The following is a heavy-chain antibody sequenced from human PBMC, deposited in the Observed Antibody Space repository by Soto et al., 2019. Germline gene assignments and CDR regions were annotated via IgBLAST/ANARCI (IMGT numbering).Heavy chain of an antibody. V-gene: IGHV4-39*01. D-gene: IGHD2-2*01. J-gene: IGHJ6*02. CDR1: GGSISSSSYY. CDR2: IYYSGST. Sequence: NPSETLSLTCTVSGGSISSSSYYWGWIRQPPGKGLEWIGSIYYSGSTYYNPSLKSRVTISVDTSKNQFSLKLSSVTAADTAVYYCARHAVVPAAMGYYYGMDVWGQGTTVTVSS. CDR3: ARHAVVPAAMGYYYGMDV.